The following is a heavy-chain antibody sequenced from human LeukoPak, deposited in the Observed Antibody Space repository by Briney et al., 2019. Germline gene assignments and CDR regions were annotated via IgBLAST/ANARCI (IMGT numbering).Heavy chain of an antibody. D-gene: IGHD4-17*01. Sequence: GGSLRLSCAASGFTFSSYGMHWVRQAPGKGLEWVAFIRYDGSNKYYADSVKGRFTISRDNAKNSLFLQMNSLTAEDTAMYYCASGDYGDYHRFFDYWGQGTLVTVSS. J-gene: IGHJ4*02. CDR2: IRYDGSNK. CDR3: ASGDYGDYHRFFDY. CDR1: GFTFSSYG. V-gene: IGHV3-30*02.